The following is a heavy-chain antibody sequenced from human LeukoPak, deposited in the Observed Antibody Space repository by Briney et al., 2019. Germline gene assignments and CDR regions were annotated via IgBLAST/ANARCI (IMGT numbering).Heavy chain of an antibody. CDR2: INAGNGNT. V-gene: IGHV1-3*01. Sequence: ASVKVSCKASGYTFTSYAMHWVRQAPGQRLEWMGWINAGNGNTKYSQKFQGRVTITRDTSASTAYMELSSLRSEDTAVYYCARQSPSFGGLNYYYGMDVWGQGTTVTVSS. D-gene: IGHD4-23*01. J-gene: IGHJ6*02. CDR1: GYTFTSYA. CDR3: ARQSPSFGGLNYYYGMDV.